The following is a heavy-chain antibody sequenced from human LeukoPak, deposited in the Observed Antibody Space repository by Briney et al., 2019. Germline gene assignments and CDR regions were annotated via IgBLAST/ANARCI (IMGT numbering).Heavy chain of an antibody. J-gene: IGHJ6*02. Sequence: GGSLRLSCATSGFTFSRYAMTWIRQAPGKGLEWVSYISSSGSTIYYADSVKGRFTISRDNAKNSLYLQMNSLRAEDTAVYYCARAHSSWYADYYYGMDVWGQGTTVTVSS. CDR2: ISSSGSTI. D-gene: IGHD6-13*01. CDR3: ARAHSSWYADYYYGMDV. V-gene: IGHV3-11*01. CDR1: GFTFSRYA.